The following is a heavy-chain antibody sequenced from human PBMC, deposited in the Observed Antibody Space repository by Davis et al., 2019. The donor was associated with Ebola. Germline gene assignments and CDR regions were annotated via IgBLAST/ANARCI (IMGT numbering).Heavy chain of an antibody. Sequence: GESLKISCQGSGYSFTSYWIGWVRQVPGKGPEWMGAFNPGDYDTGYSPAFRGQVTMSVDKSTNTAYLQWSSLEASDTAMYYCARHQVYDYWGQGTLVTVSS. CDR3: ARHQVYDY. V-gene: IGHV5-51*01. CDR1: GYSFTSYW. D-gene: IGHD1-14*01. CDR2: FNPGDYDT. J-gene: IGHJ4*02.